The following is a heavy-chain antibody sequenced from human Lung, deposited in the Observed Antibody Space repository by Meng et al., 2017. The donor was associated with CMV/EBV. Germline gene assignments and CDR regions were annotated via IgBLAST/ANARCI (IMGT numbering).Heavy chain of an antibody. CDR3: ARWVAVVPAARYYFYYYGMDV. J-gene: IGHJ6*02. CDR1: NGSFSGYY. CDR2: INHSGST. V-gene: IGHV4-34*01. Sequence: LXXAVYNGSFSGYYWSWIRQPPGKGLEWIGEINHSGSTNYNPSLESRVTISVDTSKNQFSLKLSSVTAADTAVYYCARWVAVVPAARYYFYYYGMDVWSQGTXVTVSS. D-gene: IGHD2-2*01.